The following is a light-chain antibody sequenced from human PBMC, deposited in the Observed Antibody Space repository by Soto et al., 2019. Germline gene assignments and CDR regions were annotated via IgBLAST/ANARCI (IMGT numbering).Light chain of an antibody. V-gene: IGLV2-14*01. CDR1: SNDVGGYNY. Sequence: QSALTQPASVSGSPGQSITISCTGTSNDVGGYNYVSWYQQQPGKAPKLIIYEVSHRPSGISNRFSGSKSGNTASLTISGLHVEDEADYYCSSHSANSPYVFGTGTTVTVL. J-gene: IGLJ1*01. CDR3: SSHSANSPYV. CDR2: EVS.